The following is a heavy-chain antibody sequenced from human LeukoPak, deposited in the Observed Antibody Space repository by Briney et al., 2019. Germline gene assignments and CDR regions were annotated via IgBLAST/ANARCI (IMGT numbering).Heavy chain of an antibody. CDR3: ERVGGSGSYNTFFDY. J-gene: IGHJ4*02. CDR1: GFTFSGYG. V-gene: IGHV3-33*01. Sequence: VGSLRLSCAASGFTFSGYGIHWVRQAPGKGLEWVGVIWYDGSNKYYAGTVQGRITISRDNSKNTQKLQMYSLRAEETAVYYCERVGGSGSYNTFFDYWGQGTLVTVSS. CDR2: IWYDGSNK. D-gene: IGHD3-10*01.